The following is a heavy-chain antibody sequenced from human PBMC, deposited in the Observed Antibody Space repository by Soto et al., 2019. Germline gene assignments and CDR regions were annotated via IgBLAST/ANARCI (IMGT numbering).Heavy chain of an antibody. CDR3: VGGQYYFDY. D-gene: IGHD3-10*01. Sequence: QVQLVESGGGVVQPGRSLRLSCAASGFPFTSYGMHWVREGPGKGLEWVAVISFDGSNKFYADSVKGRFTISRDNSKNTLYLQMDSLXPEDTALYYCVGGQYYFDYRGQGTLVIVSS. CDR1: GFPFTSYG. J-gene: IGHJ4*02. CDR2: ISFDGSNK. V-gene: IGHV3-30*03.